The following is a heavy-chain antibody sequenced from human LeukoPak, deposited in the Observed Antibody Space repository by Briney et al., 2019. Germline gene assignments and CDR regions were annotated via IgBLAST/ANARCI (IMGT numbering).Heavy chain of an antibody. D-gene: IGHD4-17*01. CDR2: ISAYNGNT. CDR3: AREDADYTFSFDF. J-gene: IGHJ4*02. V-gene: IGHV1-18*01. Sequence: ASVKVSCKASGYTFTSYGISWVRQAPGQGPEWMGWISAYNGNTNYAQKLQGRVTMTTDTSTSTAYMELSSLRSEDTAVYYCAREDADYTFSFDFWGQGTLVTVSS. CDR1: GYTFTSYG.